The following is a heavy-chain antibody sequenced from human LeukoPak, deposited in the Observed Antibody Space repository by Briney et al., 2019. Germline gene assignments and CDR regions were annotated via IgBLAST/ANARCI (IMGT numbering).Heavy chain of an antibody. CDR2: IGTAGDT. J-gene: IGHJ4*02. Sequence: GGSLRLSCAASGFTISSYDMHWVRQAPGKGLEWVSAIGTAGDTYYPGSVKGRFTISRENAKNSLYLQMNSLRAGDTAVYYCARQRGYYTYDYWGQGTLVTVSS. CDR1: GFTISSYD. V-gene: IGHV3-13*01. D-gene: IGHD3-3*01. CDR3: ARQRGYYTYDY.